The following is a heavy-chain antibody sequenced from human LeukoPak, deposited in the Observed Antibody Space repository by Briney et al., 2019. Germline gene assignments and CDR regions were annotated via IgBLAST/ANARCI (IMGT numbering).Heavy chain of an antibody. J-gene: IGHJ5*02. CDR1: GFTFSSYS. V-gene: IGHV3-21*01. D-gene: IGHD1-26*01. Sequence: PGGSLRLSCAASGFTFSSYSMNWVRQAPGKGLEWVSSISSSGSYIYYADSVKGRFTISRDNAKNSLYLQMNSLRAEDTAVYYCARGGGFDPWGQGTLVTVSS. CDR3: ARGGGFDP. CDR2: ISSSGSYI.